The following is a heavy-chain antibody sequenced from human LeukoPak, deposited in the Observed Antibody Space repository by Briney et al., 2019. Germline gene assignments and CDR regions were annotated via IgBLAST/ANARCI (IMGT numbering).Heavy chain of an antibody. J-gene: IGHJ4*02. V-gene: IGHV3-21*04. Sequence: GGSLRLSCAASGFTFSNYNMNWVRQAPGKAMEWVSSITSSGTYFFYADSVKGRFTISRDNSKNTLYLQMNSLRAEDTAVYYCANSIAVAGTSFGDYWGQGTLVTVSS. D-gene: IGHD6-19*01. CDR3: ANSIAVAGTSFGDY. CDR2: ITSSGTYF. CDR1: GFTFSNYN.